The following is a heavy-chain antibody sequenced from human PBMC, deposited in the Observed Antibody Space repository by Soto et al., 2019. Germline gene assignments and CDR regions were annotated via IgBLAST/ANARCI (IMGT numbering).Heavy chain of an antibody. Sequence: SETLSLTCTVSGASISTYFWSWIRQPPGKGLEWIGYFFYSGSTNYNPSLKSRLTISVDTTKNQFSLQLKSMTAADTAVYYCAKLSCTSSTCYFPGWFDPWGQGTLVTVSS. CDR3: AKLSCTSSTCYFPGWFDP. CDR1: GASISTYF. D-gene: IGHD2-2*01. V-gene: IGHV4-59*12. J-gene: IGHJ5*02. CDR2: FFYSGST.